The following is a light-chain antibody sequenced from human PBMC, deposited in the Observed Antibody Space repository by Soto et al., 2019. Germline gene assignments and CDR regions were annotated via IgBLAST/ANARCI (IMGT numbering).Light chain of an antibody. V-gene: IGLV1-40*01. Sequence: QSVLTQPPSLSGAPGQRVTISCTGSISNIGAGYDVHWYQQLPGTAPKVLIYDNNNRPSGVPDRISGSKSGTSASLAITGLQAEDEADYYCQSYDSSLSRSYVFGTGTKVTV. CDR2: DNN. J-gene: IGLJ1*01. CDR3: QSYDSSLSRSYV. CDR1: ISNIGAGYD.